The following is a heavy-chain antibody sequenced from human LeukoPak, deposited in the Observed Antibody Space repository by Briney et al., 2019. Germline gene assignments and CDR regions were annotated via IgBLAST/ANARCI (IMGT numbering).Heavy chain of an antibody. D-gene: IGHD6-19*01. J-gene: IGHJ4*02. V-gene: IGHV3-30*04. CDR3: ASAIAVAGRPFDY. CDR1: GFTFSSYA. Sequence: GRSLRLSCAASGFTFSSYAMHWVRQAPGKGLEWVAVISYDGSNKYYADSVKGRFTISRDNSKNTLYLQMNSLRAEDTVVYYCASAIAVAGRPFDYWGQGTLVTVSS. CDR2: ISYDGSNK.